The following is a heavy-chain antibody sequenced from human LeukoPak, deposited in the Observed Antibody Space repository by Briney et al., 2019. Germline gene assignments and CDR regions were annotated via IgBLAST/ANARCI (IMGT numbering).Heavy chain of an antibody. CDR1: GYTFTSYG. Sequence: ASVKVSCKASGYTFTSYGISWVRQAPGQGLEWMGIINPSGGSTSYAQKFQGRVTMTRDTSTSTVYMELSSLRSEDTAVYYCARAYYGAAYYWGQGTLVTVSS. CDR3: ARAYYGAAYY. D-gene: IGHD3-10*01. V-gene: IGHV1-46*01. CDR2: INPSGGST. J-gene: IGHJ4*02.